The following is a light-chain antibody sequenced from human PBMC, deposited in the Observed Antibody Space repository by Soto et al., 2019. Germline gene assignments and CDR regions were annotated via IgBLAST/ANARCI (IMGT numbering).Light chain of an antibody. CDR1: QSVGSN. CDR3: QQYNKWPPAT. Sequence: EIVVIQSPSTLSVSQGERATLSCRGSQSVGSNLAWYQHKPGQAPRLLVYGASTRATGIPVRFSGSGSGTEFTLTINSLQSEDFAVYYCQQYNKWPPATFGQGTRLEIK. J-gene: IGKJ5*01. CDR2: GAS. V-gene: IGKV3-15*01.